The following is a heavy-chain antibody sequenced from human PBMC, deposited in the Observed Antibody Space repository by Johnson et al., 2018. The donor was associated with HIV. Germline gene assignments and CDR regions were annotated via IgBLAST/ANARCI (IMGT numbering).Heavy chain of an antibody. V-gene: IGHV3-30*02. J-gene: IGHJ3*02. D-gene: IGHD3-10*01. CDR1: GFTFSDYY. CDR3: AKDSSVLLCFDI. CDR2: IRYDGSNK. Sequence: QVQLVESGGGLVKPGRSLRLSCAASGFTFSDYYMSWIRQAPGKGLEWVAFIRYDGSNKYYADSVKGRFTISRDNSKNTLYLQMNSLRAEDTAVYYCAKDSSVLLCFDIWGQGTMVIVSS.